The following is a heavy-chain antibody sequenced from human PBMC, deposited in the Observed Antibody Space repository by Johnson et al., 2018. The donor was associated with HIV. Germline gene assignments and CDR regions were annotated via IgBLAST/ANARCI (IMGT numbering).Heavy chain of an antibody. CDR3: AKEVSMIVDAFDV. D-gene: IGHD3-22*01. CDR1: GFTISSYA. V-gene: IGHV3-23*04. Sequence: VQLVESGGGLVKPGGSLRLSCAASGFTISSYAMSWVRQAPGKGLEWVSSITDSGGSTYYADSVKGRFTISRDNSKNTLYLQMNSLRAEDTAVYYCAKEVSMIVDAFDVWGQGTVVTVSS. CDR2: ITDSGGST. J-gene: IGHJ3*01.